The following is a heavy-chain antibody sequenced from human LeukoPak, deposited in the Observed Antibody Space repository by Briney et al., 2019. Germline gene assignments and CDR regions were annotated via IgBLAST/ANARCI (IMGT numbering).Heavy chain of an antibody. CDR3: ARRGYYDSSGYFPWFDP. Sequence: PSQTLSLTCTVSGGSISSGGYYWSWIRQPPGKGLEWIGYIYTSGSTNYNPSLKSRVTISVDTSKNQFSLKLSSVTAADPAAYYCARRGYYDSSGYFPWFDPWGQGTLVTVSS. J-gene: IGHJ5*02. D-gene: IGHD3-22*01. V-gene: IGHV4-61*09. CDR2: IYTSGST. CDR1: GGSISSGGYY.